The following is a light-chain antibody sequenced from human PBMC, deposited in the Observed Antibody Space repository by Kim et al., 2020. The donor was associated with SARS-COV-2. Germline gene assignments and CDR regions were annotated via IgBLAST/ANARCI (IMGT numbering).Light chain of an antibody. V-gene: IGLV1-44*01. J-gene: IGLJ3*02. CDR3: AAWDDSLNGSV. CDR1: RSNIGSNV. CDR2: SND. Sequence: GQRVTVSCSGGRSNIGSNVVNWYQQLPGTAPKLLTYSNDYRPSGVPDRFSGSKSGTSASLDISGLQSEDEADYYCAAWDDSLNGSVFGGGTQLTVL.